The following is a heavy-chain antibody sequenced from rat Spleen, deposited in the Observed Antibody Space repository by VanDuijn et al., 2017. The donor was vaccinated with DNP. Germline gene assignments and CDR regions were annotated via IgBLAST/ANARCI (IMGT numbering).Heavy chain of an antibody. J-gene: IGHJ2*01. V-gene: IGHV5S23*01. D-gene: IGHD1-1*01. CDR3: TRDPLLLGFDY. CDR2: INTSGGTT. CDR1: GFTFSDYN. Sequence: EVQLVESGGGLVQPGRSLKLSCAASGFTFSDYNVAWVRQAPKKGLEWVATINTSGGTTYYRDSVKGRFTISRDNAKSTLYLQMNSLRSEDTATYYCTRDPLLLGFDYWGQGVMVTVSS.